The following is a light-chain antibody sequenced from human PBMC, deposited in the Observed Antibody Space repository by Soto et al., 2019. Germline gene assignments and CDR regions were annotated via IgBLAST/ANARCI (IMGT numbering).Light chain of an antibody. CDR1: TSNFGAGYD. V-gene: IGLV1-40*01. J-gene: IGLJ1*01. CDR3: QSYDSSLRTYV. CDR2: NNN. Sequence: ALTQPPSVSGAPGQGVTISCTGSTSNFGAGYDAHWYQQVPGTAPKLLIYNNNYRPPGVPDRFSGSKSGTSASLAITGLQAEDEADYYCQSYDSSLRTYVFGSGTKV.